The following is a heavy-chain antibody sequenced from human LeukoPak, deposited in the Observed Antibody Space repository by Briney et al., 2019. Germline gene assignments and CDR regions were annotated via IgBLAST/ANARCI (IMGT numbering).Heavy chain of an antibody. D-gene: IGHD2-2*01. CDR3: ARGDSRERLYCSSTSCYDYYMDV. CDR1: GFSFDDYA. J-gene: IGHJ6*03. CDR2: ISWNSGYI. Sequence: GRSLRLSCAASGFSFDDYAMHWVRQVPGKGLEWVSGISWNSGYIGYADSVKGRFTISRDNAKNSLYLQINSLRAEDTALYYCARGDSRERLYCSSTSCYDYYMDVWGKGTTVTVSS. V-gene: IGHV3-9*01.